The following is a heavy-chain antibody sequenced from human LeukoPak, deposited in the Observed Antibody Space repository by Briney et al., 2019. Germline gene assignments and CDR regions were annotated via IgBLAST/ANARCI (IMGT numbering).Heavy chain of an antibody. J-gene: IGHJ5*02. CDR2: IHYSGSP. Sequence: SETLSLTCTVSGGPFSSGAYYWSWIRQLPGKGLEWIGYIHYSGSPYYNPSLKSRVSISGDTSKNQFSLTLSSVTVADTAVYYCARDSGYDSRGFYYGGFDPWGQGILVTVSS. CDR1: GGPFSSGAYY. V-gene: IGHV4-31*03. D-gene: IGHD3-22*01. CDR3: ARDSGYDSRGFYYGGFDP.